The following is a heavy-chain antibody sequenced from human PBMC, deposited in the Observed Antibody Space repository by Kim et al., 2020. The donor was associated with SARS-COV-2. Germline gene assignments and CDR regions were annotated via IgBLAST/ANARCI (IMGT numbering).Heavy chain of an antibody. CDR3: ASILSAAGYYYYYGMDV. J-gene: IGHJ6*02. CDR2: ISSSSSYI. D-gene: IGHD2-21*01. CDR1: GFTFSSYS. Sequence: GGSLRLSCAASGFTFSSYSMNWVRQAPGKGLEWVSSISSSSSYIYYADSVKGRFTISRDNAKNSLYLQMNSLRAEDTAVYYCASILSAAGYYYYYGMDVWSQGTTVTVSS. V-gene: IGHV3-21*01.